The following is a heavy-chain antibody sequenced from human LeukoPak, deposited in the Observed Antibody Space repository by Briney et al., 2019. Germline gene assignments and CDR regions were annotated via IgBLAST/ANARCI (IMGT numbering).Heavy chain of an antibody. D-gene: IGHD6-13*01. CDR1: GFTFSSYG. J-gene: IGHJ5*02. V-gene: IGHV3-30*02. CDR2: IRYDGSNK. Sequence: GGSLRLSCAASGFTFSSYGMHWVRQAPGKGLEWVAFIRYDGSNKYYADSVKGRFTISRDNSKNTLYLQMNSLRAEDTAVYYCAKDASRLSIAAAGKFDPWGQGTLVTVSS. CDR3: AKDASRLSIAAAGKFDP.